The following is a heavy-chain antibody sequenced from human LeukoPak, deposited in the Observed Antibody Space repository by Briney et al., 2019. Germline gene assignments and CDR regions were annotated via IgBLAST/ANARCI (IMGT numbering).Heavy chain of an antibody. J-gene: IGHJ2*01. V-gene: IGHV4-59*08. Sequence: PSETLSLTCTVSGGSISSYYWSWIRQPPGKGLEWIGYIYYSGSTNYNPSLKSRVTISVDTSKNQFSLKLSSVTAADTAVYYCARLYYYDSSGYSYWYFDLWGRGTLVTVSS. CDR2: IYYSGST. D-gene: IGHD3-22*01. CDR3: ARLYYYDSSGYSYWYFDL. CDR1: GGSISSYY.